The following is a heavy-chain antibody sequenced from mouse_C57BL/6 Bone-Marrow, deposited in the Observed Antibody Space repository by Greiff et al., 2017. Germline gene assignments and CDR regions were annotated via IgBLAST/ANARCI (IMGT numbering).Heavy chain of an antibody. Sequence: VQLVESGAELARPGASVTLSCKASGYTFTSYGISWVKQRTGQGLEWIGEIYPRSGNTYYNEKFKGKATLTAAKSSSTAYMQLRSLPSEDSAVYFGARDHIYYGYDMGYWYFDVWGTGTTVTVSS. J-gene: IGHJ1*03. D-gene: IGHD2-2*01. V-gene: IGHV1-81*01. CDR2: IYPRSGNT. CDR1: GYTFTSYG. CDR3: ARDHIYYGYDMGYWYFDV.